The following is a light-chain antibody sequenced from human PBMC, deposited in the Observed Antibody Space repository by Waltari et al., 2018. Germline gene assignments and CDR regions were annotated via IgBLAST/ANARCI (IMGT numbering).Light chain of an antibody. J-gene: IGLJ3*02. Sequence: SYELTQPPSVSVSPGQTASITCSGDILGNKYASWYQQKPGQSPLLVIYQDTKRPSEVPERFSSFNSANAATLTITGTQAVDEADYYCQALGTGAWVFGGGTKLTVL. CDR3: QALGTGAWV. V-gene: IGLV3-1*01. CDR1: ILGNKY. CDR2: QDT.